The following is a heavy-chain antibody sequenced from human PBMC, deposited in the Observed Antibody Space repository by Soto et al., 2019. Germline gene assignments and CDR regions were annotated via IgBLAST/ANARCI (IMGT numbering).Heavy chain of an antibody. V-gene: IGHV4-31*03. Sequence: QVQLQESGPGLVKPSQTLSLTCTVSGASISSGGYYWGRIRQQPGKGLEWIGYSYHSGNAYYNPSLKSRVTVSVDTSKNQFSLKVNSVTAADTAVYYCARYCSTTRCPFDYWGQGTLVTVSS. J-gene: IGHJ4*02. CDR3: ARYCSTTRCPFDY. CDR2: SYHSGNA. CDR1: GASISSGGYY. D-gene: IGHD2-2*01.